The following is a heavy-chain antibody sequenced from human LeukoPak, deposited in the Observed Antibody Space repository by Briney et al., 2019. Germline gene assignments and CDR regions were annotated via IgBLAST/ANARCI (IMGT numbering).Heavy chain of an antibody. J-gene: IGHJ6*03. CDR2: IDVRGDMI. CDR1: GFIFSDYY. Sequence: GGSLRLSCAASGFIFSDYYMTWIRQAPGKGLEWVAHIDVRGDMILYADSVKGRFTISRDSASNSLYLQMNNLRAEDTAVYYCAREDNVWNLLYNYYMDVWGKGTTVTVSS. V-gene: IGHV3-11*01. CDR3: AREDNVWNLLYNYYMDV. D-gene: IGHD1-1*01.